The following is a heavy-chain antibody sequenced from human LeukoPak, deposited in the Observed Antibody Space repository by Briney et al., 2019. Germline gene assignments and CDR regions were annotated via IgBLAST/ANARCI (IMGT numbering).Heavy chain of an antibody. CDR2: ISHDGSNK. CDR3: ARDYDIHEYYFDY. Sequence: GGSLRLSCAASGFTFSSYAMHWVRQAPGKGLKWVAVISHDGSNKYYADSVKGRFTISRDNSKKTLYLQMNSLRAEDTAVYYCARDYDIHEYYFDYWGQGTLVTVSS. CDR1: GFTFSSYA. J-gene: IGHJ4*02. V-gene: IGHV3-30*01. D-gene: IGHD3-16*01.